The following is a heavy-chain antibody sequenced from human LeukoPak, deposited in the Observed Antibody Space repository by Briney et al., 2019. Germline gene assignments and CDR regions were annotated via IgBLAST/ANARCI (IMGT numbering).Heavy chain of an antibody. J-gene: IGHJ6*04. D-gene: IGHD3-10*02. Sequence: GGSLRLSCAASGFTFSDYEMNWVRQAPGKGLEWLSHISISGTTIHYADSVKGRFTISRDNAKNSVYLQMTSLRAEDTALYYCAELGITMIGGVWGKGTTVTISS. CDR3: AELGITMIGGV. CDR1: GFTFSDYE. V-gene: IGHV3-48*03. CDR2: ISISGTTI.